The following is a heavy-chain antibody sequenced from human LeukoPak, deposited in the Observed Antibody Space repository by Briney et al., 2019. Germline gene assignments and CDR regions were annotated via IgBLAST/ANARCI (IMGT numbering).Heavy chain of an antibody. CDR3: ARAYYYDSSGLYYFDY. CDR1: GFTGSSNY. Sequence: GGSLRLSCAASGFTGSSNYMSWVRQAPGKGLEWASVIYSGGSTYYADSVKGRFTISRDNSKNTLYLQMNSLRAEDTAVYYCARAYYYDSSGLYYFDYWVQGTLVTVSS. J-gene: IGHJ4*02. V-gene: IGHV3-66*01. D-gene: IGHD3-22*01. CDR2: IYSGGST.